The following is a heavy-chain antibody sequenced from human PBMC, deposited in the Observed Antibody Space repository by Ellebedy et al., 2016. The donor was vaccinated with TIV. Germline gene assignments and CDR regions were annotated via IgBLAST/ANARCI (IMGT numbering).Heavy chain of an antibody. V-gene: IGHV4-34*01. CDR2: INHSGST. D-gene: IGHD6-19*01. Sequence: SETLSLTXAVYVGSFSNYYWTWIRQSPGKGLEWIGEINHSGSTSCNASLKSRVSISVDTSKNQFSLKLTSVTAADTAVYYCARGRDQWRRFDYWGQGSLVTVSS. CDR3: ARGRDQWRRFDY. J-gene: IGHJ4*02. CDR1: VGSFSNYY.